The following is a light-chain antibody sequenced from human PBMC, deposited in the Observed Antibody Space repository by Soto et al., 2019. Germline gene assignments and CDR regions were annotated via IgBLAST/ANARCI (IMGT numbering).Light chain of an antibody. CDR1: SSDVGGYNY. CDR2: DVS. J-gene: IGLJ1*01. CDR3: CSYAGSYV. Sequence: QPVLTQPRSVSVSPGQSVTISCTGTSSDVGGYNYVSWYQQHPGKAPKLMIYDVSKRPSGVPDRFSGSKSGNTASLTISGLQAEDEADYYCCSYAGSYVFGTGTKVTVL. V-gene: IGLV2-11*01.